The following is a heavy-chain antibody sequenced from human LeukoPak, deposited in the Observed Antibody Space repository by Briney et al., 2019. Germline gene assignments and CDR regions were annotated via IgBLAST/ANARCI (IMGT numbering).Heavy chain of an antibody. Sequence: GGSLRLSCAASGFTFSSYAMSWVRQAPGKGLEWVSAISGSGGSTYYADSVKGRFTISRDNSKNTLYLQMNSLRAEDTAVYYCAKGRCDILTGFLRFRGQGTLVTVSS. D-gene: IGHD3-9*01. J-gene: IGHJ4*02. CDR2: ISGSGGST. CDR3: AKGRCDILTGFLRF. CDR1: GFTFSSYA. V-gene: IGHV3-23*01.